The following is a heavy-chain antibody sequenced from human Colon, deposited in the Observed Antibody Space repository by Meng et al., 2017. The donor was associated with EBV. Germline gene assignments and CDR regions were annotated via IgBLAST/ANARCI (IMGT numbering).Heavy chain of an antibody. CDR1: GGSISSVYW. CDR2: IYHSGST. Sequence: HVQVQEAGPGLVKPSKTLPLTCAVSGGSISSVYWWTWVRQSPGKGLEWIGEIYHSGSTNYNPSLKSRVTISVDKSKNQFSLKLTSVTAADTAVYYCARGGYYSFDYWGQRTLDTVSS. V-gene: IGHV4-4*02. D-gene: IGHD5-18*01. CDR3: ARGGYYSFDY. J-gene: IGHJ4*02.